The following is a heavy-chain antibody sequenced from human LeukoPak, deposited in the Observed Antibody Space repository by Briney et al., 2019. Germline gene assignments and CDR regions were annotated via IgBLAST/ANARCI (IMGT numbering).Heavy chain of an antibody. V-gene: IGHV3-48*03. CDR3: AAETENSNYDAFDI. Sequence: QPGGSLRLSCAASGFTFSSYEMNWVRQAPGKGLEWVSYISGGGSTIYYADSVKGRFTISRDNAKNSLYLHMNSLRAEDTAVYYCAAETENSNYDAFDIWGQGTMVTVSS. CDR2: ISGGGSTI. J-gene: IGHJ3*02. CDR1: GFTFSSYE. D-gene: IGHD4-11*01.